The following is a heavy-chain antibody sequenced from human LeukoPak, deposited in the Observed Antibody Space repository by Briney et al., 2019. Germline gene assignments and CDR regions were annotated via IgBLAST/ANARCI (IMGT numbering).Heavy chain of an antibody. J-gene: IGHJ4*02. D-gene: IGHD3-9*01. CDR1: GGSISSGGYY. CDR2: IYYSGST. V-gene: IGHV4-31*03. Sequence: PSETLSLTCTVSGGSISSGGYYWSWIRQHPGKGLEWIGYIYYSGSTYYNPSLKSRVTISVDTSKNQFSLKLSSVTAADTAVYYCARDFEGAQRGFDYWGQGTLVTVSS. CDR3: ARDFEGAQRGFDY.